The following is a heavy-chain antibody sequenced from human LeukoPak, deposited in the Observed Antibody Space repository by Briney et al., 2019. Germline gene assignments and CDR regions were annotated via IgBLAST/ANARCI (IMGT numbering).Heavy chain of an antibody. CDR3: ARGPGENLESHWFDP. V-gene: IGHV4-34*01. D-gene: IGHD7-27*01. CDR2: INHSGST. Sequence: TSETLSLTCAVYGGSFSGYYWSWIRQPPGKELEWIGEINHSGSTNYNPSLKSRVTISVDTSKNQFSLKLSSVTAADTAVYYCARGPGENLESHWFDPWGQGTLVTVSS. CDR1: GGSFSGYY. J-gene: IGHJ5*02.